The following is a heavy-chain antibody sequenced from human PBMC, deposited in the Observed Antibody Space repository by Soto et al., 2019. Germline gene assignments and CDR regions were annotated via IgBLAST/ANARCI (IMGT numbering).Heavy chain of an antibody. CDR1: GGSISSGGYY. J-gene: IGHJ4*02. V-gene: IGHV4-31*03. D-gene: IGHD5-12*01. CDR3: AREAGSGYDLGYFDY. Sequence: SETLSLTCTVSGGSISSGGYYWSWIRQHPGKGLEWIGYIYYSGSTYYNPSLKSRVTISVDTSKNQFSLKLSSVTAADTAVYYCAREAGSGYDLGYFDYWGQGTLVTVSS. CDR2: IYYSGST.